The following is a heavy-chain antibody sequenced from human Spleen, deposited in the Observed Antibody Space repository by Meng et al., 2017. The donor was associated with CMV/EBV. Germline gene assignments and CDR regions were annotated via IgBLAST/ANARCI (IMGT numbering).Heavy chain of an antibody. CDR1: GGSFSGYY. CDR3: ARDGDGYPTDY. Sequence: VQLDQWGEGLLGPSVTLSLTCAVYGGSFSGYYWSWIRQPPGKGLEWMGEINHSGSTNYNPSLKSRVTISVDTSKNQFSLKLSSVTAADTAVYYCARDGDGYPTDYWGQGTLVTVSS. V-gene: IGHV4-34*01. J-gene: IGHJ4*02. D-gene: IGHD5-24*01. CDR2: INHSGST.